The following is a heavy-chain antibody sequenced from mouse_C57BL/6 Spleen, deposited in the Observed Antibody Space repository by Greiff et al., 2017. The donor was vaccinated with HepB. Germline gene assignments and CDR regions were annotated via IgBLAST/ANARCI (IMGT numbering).Heavy chain of an antibody. CDR1: GYAFSSSW. D-gene: IGHD1-1*01. J-gene: IGHJ2*01. CDR2: IYPGDGDT. Sequence: QVQLQQSGPELVKPGASVKISCKASGYAFSSSWMNWVKQRPGKGLEWIGRIYPGDGDTNYNGKFKGKATLTADKSSSTAYMQLSSLTSEDSAVYFCALTVVADFDYWGQGTTLTVSS. V-gene: IGHV1-82*01. CDR3: ALTVVADFDY.